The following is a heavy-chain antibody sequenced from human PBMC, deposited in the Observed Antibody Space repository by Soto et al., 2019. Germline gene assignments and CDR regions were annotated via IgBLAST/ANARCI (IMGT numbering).Heavy chain of an antibody. D-gene: IGHD6-6*01. Sequence: PGGSLRLSCAASGFPVSSNYMSWVRQAPGKGLEWVSVIYSGGSTYYADSVKGRFTISRDNSKNTLYLQMNSLRAEDTAVYYCARAGIAAPYNPTPSDYFDYWGQGTLVTVSS. J-gene: IGHJ4*02. CDR2: IYSGGST. V-gene: IGHV3-66*01. CDR3: ARAGIAAPYNPTPSDYFDY. CDR1: GFPVSSNY.